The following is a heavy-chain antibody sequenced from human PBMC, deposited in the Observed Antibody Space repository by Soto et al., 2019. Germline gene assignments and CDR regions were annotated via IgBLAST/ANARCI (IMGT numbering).Heavy chain of an antibody. CDR3: VRMSNTWYFDY. V-gene: IGHV5-51*01. CDR1: GYNFNSEW. CDR2: IYPGDSDT. J-gene: IGHJ4*02. Sequence: GESLKISCKASGYNFNSEWIGWVRQMPGKGLEWMGIIYPGDSDTRYSPSFQGQVTISADKSISTAFLQWSSLKASDTAMYYCVRMSNTWYFDYWGQETLVTVSS.